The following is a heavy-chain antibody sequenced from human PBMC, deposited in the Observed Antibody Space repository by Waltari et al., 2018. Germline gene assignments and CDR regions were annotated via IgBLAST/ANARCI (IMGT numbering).Heavy chain of an antibody. J-gene: IGHJ4*02. Sequence: QVQLVQSGAEVKKPGSSVKVSCKASGGTFSSYAISWVRQAPGQGLEWMGRMMPIFGTATSAEQFQGRVTMTADKSTSTAYMELCSLRSEDTAVYYCAMPYDFWRSCFDYWGQGTLVTVSS. V-gene: IGHV1-69*08. CDR2: MMPIFGTA. D-gene: IGHD3-3*01. CDR3: AMPYDFWRSCFDY. CDR1: GGTFSSYA.